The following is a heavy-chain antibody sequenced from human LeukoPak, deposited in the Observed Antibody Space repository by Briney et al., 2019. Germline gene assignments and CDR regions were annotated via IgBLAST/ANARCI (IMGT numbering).Heavy chain of an antibody. CDR1: GGSFSGYY. J-gene: IGHJ5*02. CDR2: IYTSGST. V-gene: IGHV4-4*07. CDR3: ARDLVGNYYDSSGYFP. D-gene: IGHD3-22*01. Sequence: SETLSLTCAVYGGSFSGYYWSWIRQPAGKGLEWIGRIYTSGSTNYNPSLKSRVTISVDTSKNQFSLKLSSVTAADTAVYYCARDLVGNYYDSSGYFPWGQGTLVTVSS.